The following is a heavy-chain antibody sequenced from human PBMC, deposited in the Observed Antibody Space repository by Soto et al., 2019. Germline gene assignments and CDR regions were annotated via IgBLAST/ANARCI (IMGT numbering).Heavy chain of an antibody. D-gene: IGHD3-9*01. Sequence: PSETLSLTCAVSGGSISSSNWWSWVRQPPGKGLEWIGEIYHSGSTNYNPSLKSRVTISVDKSKNQFSLKLSSVTAADTAVYYCATLADYDILTGYLHFDYWGQGTLVTVSS. CDR2: IYHSGST. CDR3: ATLADYDILTGYLHFDY. J-gene: IGHJ4*02. V-gene: IGHV4-4*02. CDR1: GGSISSSNW.